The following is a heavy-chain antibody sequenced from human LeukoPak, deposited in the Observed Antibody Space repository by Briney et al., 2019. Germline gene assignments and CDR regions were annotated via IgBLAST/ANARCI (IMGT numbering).Heavy chain of an antibody. J-gene: IGHJ3*02. CDR1: GFTFDDYA. CDR3: ARGIAAANPMLFDI. CDR2: ISWNSGSI. V-gene: IGHV3-9*01. Sequence: GGSLRLSCAASGFTFDDYAMHWVRQATGKGLEWVSGISWNSGSIGYADSVKGRFTISRDNAKNSLYLQMNSLRAEDTALYYCARGIAAANPMLFDIWGQGAMVTVSS. D-gene: IGHD6-13*01.